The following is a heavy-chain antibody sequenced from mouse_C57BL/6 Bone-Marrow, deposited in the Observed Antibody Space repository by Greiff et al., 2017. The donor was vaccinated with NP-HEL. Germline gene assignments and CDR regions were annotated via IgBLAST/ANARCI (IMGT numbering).Heavy chain of an antibody. CDR3: AKLLGNY. CDR1: GFTFSSYA. J-gene: IGHJ2*01. CDR2: ISDGGSYT. D-gene: IGHD3-1*01. Sequence: EVKLVESGGGLVKPGGSLKLSCAASGFTFSSYAMSWVRQTPDKRLEWVATISDGGSYTYYPDNVKGRFTISRDNAKNNLYLQMSHLKSEDTAMYYCAKLLGNYWGQGTTLTVSS. V-gene: IGHV5-4*03.